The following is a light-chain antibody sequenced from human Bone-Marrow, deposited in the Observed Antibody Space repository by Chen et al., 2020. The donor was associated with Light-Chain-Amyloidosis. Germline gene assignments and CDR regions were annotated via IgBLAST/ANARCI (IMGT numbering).Light chain of an antibody. CDR1: DLPTQY. CDR3: QSADSSGTYEVI. Sequence: SYELTQPPSVSVSPAQTARITCSGNDLPTQYAYWYQQKPGQAPVLVIHRDTERPSGISERFSGSSSGTTATLTISGVQAEDEADYHWQSADSSGTYEVIFGGGTKLTVL. CDR2: RDT. J-gene: IGLJ2*01. V-gene: IGLV3-25*03.